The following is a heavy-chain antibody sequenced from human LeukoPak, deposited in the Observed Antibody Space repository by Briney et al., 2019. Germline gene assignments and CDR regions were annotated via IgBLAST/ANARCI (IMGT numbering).Heavy chain of an antibody. J-gene: IGHJ4*02. D-gene: IGHD5-24*01. V-gene: IGHV3-23*01. CDR1: GFTFTNYG. CDR3: AKDYARDGYNFDY. Sequence: GGSLRLSCAASGFTFTNYGMTWVRQAPGKGLEWVSGVTTSGYNTYYADSVKGRFTISRDNSKNTLYLQMNSLRAEDTAVYYCAKDYARDGYNFDYWGQGTLVTVSS. CDR2: VTTSGYNT.